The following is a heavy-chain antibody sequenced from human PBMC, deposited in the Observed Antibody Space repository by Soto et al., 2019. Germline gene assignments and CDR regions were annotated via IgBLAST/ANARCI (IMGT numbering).Heavy chain of an antibody. D-gene: IGHD4-17*01. Sequence: EVQLVDSGGGLVQPGGSLRLSCAASGFIFSNYGMNWVRQAPGKGPEWVSYIGSRSSPIYYADSVKGRFTISRDNAKNSLYLQMNSLRDDDTTVYYCARDPVLDYGDYHWFDPWGQGTLVIVSS. CDR2: IGSRSSPI. J-gene: IGHJ5*02. CDR1: GFIFSNYG. CDR3: ARDPVLDYGDYHWFDP. V-gene: IGHV3-48*02.